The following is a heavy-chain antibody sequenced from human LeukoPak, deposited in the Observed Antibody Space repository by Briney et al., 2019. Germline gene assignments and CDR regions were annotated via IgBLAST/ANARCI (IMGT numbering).Heavy chain of an antibody. CDR3: AKRGHSSSWYRTASYYYYYMDV. J-gene: IGHJ6*03. CDR2: ISSSGSTI. D-gene: IGHD6-13*01. CDR1: GFTFSDYY. Sequence: GGSLRLSCAASGFTFSDYYMSWIRQAPGKGLEWVSYISSSGSTIYYADSVKGRFTISRDNAKNSLYLQMNSLRAEDTAVYYCAKRGHSSSWYRTASYYYYYMDVWGKGTTVTVSS. V-gene: IGHV3-11*01.